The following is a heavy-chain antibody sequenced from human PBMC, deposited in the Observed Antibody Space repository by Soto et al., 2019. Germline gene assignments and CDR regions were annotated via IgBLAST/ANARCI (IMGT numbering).Heavy chain of an antibody. CDR2: ISNSGNTI. CDR3: AGVGGSWGVDV. CDR1: GFIFSNYY. J-gene: IGHJ6*02. Sequence: QVQLVESGGGLVKPGGSLRLSCAASGFIFSNYYMTWIRQAPGKGLEWVSYISNSGNTIYYADSVKGRVTISRDNAKNPLYRPKDSLRAEDTGVDFWAGVGGSWGVDVWGQGTTVTVSS. D-gene: IGHD1-26*01. V-gene: IGHV3-11*01.